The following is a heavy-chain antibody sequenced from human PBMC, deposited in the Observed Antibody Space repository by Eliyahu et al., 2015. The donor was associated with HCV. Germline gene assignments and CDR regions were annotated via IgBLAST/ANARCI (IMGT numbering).Heavy chain of an antibody. CDR3: AIDDLLAVTPVGFDFFDY. J-gene: IGHJ4*02. D-gene: IGHD2-8*02. V-gene: IGHV3-15*01. CDR2: XKSKPSGGTT. Sequence: EVQLVESGGGLVKPGGSLXLSCVGSGVNFRNAWMXGVRQAPGKGLEWVGRXKSKPSGGTTDXAAPVKGRXTISRDDSKTTVFLQLNSLRLEDTAVYYCAIDDLLAVTPVGFDFFDYWGQGSRVTVSX. CDR1: GVNFRNAW.